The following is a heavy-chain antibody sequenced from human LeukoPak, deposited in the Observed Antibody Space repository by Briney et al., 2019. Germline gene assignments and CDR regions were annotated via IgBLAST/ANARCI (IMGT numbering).Heavy chain of an antibody. CDR3: AKEIYTYYYGSNGYGYDY. CDR1: GFTFSTYD. CDR2: IRGRWSSI. Sequence: GGTLRLSCGASGFTFSTYDKSWVRQSPGRGLEWVSRIRGRWSSIYYADSVKRLYTISRDNYKHAQYLQKNRQRAEDASVFYCAKEIYTYYYGSNGYGYDYRGQGTMVTVPS. J-gene: IGHJ4*02. V-gene: IGHV3-23*01. D-gene: IGHD3-22*01.